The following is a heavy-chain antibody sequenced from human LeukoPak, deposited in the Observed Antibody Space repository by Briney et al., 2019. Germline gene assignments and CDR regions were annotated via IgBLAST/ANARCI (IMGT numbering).Heavy chain of an antibody. J-gene: IGHJ6*03. CDR2: INHSGST. Sequence: SQTLSLTCAVYGGSFSGYYWSWIRQPPGKGLEWIGEINHSGSTNYNPSLKSRVTISVDTSKNQFSLKLSSVTAADTAVYYCARVKFYYYYYMDVWGKGTTVTVSS. CDR1: GGSFSGYY. CDR3: ARVKFYYYYYMDV. V-gene: IGHV4-34*01.